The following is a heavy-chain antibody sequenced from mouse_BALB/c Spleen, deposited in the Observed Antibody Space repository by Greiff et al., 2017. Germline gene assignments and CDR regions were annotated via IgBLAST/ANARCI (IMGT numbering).Heavy chain of an antibody. J-gene: IGHJ3*01. CDR2: IDPANGNT. CDR1: GFNIKDTY. Sequence: EVQLQQSGAELVKPGASVKLSCTASGFNIKDTYMHWVKQRPEQGLEWIGRIDPANGNTKYDPKFQGKATITADTSSNTAYLQLSSLTSEDTAVYYCAGPSYDYGGTAWFAYWGQGTLVTVSA. V-gene: IGHV14-3*02. D-gene: IGHD2-4*01. CDR3: AGPSYDYGGTAWFAY.